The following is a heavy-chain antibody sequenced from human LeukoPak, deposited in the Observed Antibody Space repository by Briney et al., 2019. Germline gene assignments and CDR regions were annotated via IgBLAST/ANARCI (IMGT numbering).Heavy chain of an antibody. J-gene: IGHJ4*02. D-gene: IGHD6-19*01. CDR2: ISYDGSNK. Sequence: GGSLRLSCAASGFTFSSYGMHWVRQAPGKGLEWVAVISYDGSNKYYADSVKGRFTISRDNSKNTLYLQMNSLRAEDTAVYYCAKDSLSISPSVYSSAFDYWGQGTLVTVSS. V-gene: IGHV3-30*18. CDR1: GFTFSSYG. CDR3: AKDSLSISPSVYSSAFDY.